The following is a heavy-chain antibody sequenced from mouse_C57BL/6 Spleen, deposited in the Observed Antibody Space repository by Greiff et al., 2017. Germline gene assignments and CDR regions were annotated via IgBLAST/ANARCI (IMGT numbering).Heavy chain of an antibody. J-gene: IGHJ2*01. D-gene: IGHD4-1*01. CDR1: GYSITSGYY. CDR2: ISYDGSN. Sequence: ESGPGLVKPSQSLSLTCSVTGYSITSGYYWNWIRQFPGNKLEWMGYISYDGSNNYNTSLKNRISITRDTSKNQFFLKLNSVTTEDTATYYCARDNSHWALYYFDYWGQGTTLTVSS. CDR3: ARDNSHWALYYFDY. V-gene: IGHV3-6*01.